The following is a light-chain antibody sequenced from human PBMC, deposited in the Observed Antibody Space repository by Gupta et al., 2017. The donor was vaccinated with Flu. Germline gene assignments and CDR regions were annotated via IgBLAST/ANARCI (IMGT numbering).Light chain of an antibody. CDR1: QSLTSSY. CDR3: HQYGTSPT. Sequence: GERATRSCRASQSLTSSYLAWYQQKPGQAPRLLIFGTTNRATGIPDRFSGSGSGTDFTLAISRLEPEDFAVYFCHQYGTSPTFGQGTKVEI. J-gene: IGKJ1*01. CDR2: GTT. V-gene: IGKV3-20*01.